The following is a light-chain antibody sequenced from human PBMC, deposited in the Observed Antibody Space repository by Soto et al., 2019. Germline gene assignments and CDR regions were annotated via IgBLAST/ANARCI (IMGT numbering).Light chain of an antibody. CDR1: SSDVGGYNY. Sequence: QSALTQPASVSGSPGQSITISCTGTSSDVGGYNYVSWYQQHPGKAPKLMIYEVSNRPSGVSNRFSGSKSGNTASLTISGLQAEDEADYYCSSYTCISTLNYVFGTGTKVTVL. J-gene: IGLJ1*01. V-gene: IGLV2-14*01. CDR3: SSYTCISTLNYV. CDR2: EVS.